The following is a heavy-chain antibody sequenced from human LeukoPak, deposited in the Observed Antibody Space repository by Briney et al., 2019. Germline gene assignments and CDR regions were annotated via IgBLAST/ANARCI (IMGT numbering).Heavy chain of an antibody. Sequence: SQTLSLTCTVSGGSISSGSYYWSWIRQPAGKGLEWIGRIYTSGSTNYNPSLKSRVTTSVDTSKNQFSLKLSSVTAADTAVYYCARGLQTHFFYYYYGMDVWGQGTTVTVSS. J-gene: IGHJ6*02. CDR2: IYTSGST. V-gene: IGHV4-61*02. CDR3: ARGLQTHFFYYYYGMDV. D-gene: IGHD3-3*02. CDR1: GGSISSGSYY.